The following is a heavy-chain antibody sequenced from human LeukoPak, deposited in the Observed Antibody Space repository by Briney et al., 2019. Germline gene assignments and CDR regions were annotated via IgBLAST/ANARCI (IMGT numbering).Heavy chain of an antibody. Sequence: PGGSLRLSCAASGFTFSSYGMHWVRQAPGKGLEWVAVISYDGSNKYYADSVKGRFTISRDNSKNTLYLQMNSLRAEDTAVYYCAKAPQYCGGDCYVFDYWGQGTLVTVSS. CDR1: GFTFSSYG. CDR3: AKAPQYCGGDCYVFDY. CDR2: ISYDGSNK. D-gene: IGHD2-21*02. V-gene: IGHV3-30*18. J-gene: IGHJ4*02.